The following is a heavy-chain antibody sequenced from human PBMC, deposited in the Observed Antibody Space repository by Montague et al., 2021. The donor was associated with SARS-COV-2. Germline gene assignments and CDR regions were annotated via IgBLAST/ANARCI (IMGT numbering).Heavy chain of an antibody. D-gene: IGHD3-10*01. Sequence: SETLSLTCTVSSRSSTYYWAWSRQPPRKGLEWIGSIYPGGKIFYXSSLKSRVTMSIDTSENQFSLNMNSVTAADTAVYYCARYSGGSEVSGLDYWGQGTLVTVSS. CDR2: IYPGGKI. CDR3: ARYSGGSEVSGLDY. CDR1: SRSSTYY. V-gene: IGHV4-39*01. J-gene: IGHJ4*02.